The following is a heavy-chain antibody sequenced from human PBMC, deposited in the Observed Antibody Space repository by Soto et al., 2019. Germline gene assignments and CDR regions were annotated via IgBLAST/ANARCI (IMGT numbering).Heavy chain of an antibody. CDR2: ISGSGDRT. CDR3: VKDDGGYPSTAPH. D-gene: IGHD3-22*01. J-gene: IGHJ4*02. CDR1: GITISNYP. Sequence: EVQLLESGGGLVQAGGSLRLSCAASGITISNYPLRWVRQAPGKGLDWGSGISGSGDRTYYADSAKGRFTISKDISKNSLSLQLDSLGVEDTAVYFCVKDDGGYPSTAPHWGQGTLVTVSS. V-gene: IGHV3-23*01.